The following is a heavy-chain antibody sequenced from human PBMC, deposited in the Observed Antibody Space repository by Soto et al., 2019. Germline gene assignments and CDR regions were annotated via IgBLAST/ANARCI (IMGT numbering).Heavy chain of an antibody. D-gene: IGHD2-15*01. CDR3: ARGGGDCSGGSCYFWRYYFDY. V-gene: IGHV3-66*01. CDR1: GFTVSSNY. J-gene: IGHJ4*02. CDR2: IYSGGST. Sequence: EVQLVESGGGLVQPGGSLRLSCAASGFTVSSNYMSWVRQAPGKGLEWVSVIYSGGSTYYADSVKGRFTMSRDNSKNTLYLQMKSLRPEDTAVYYCARGGGDCSGGSCYFWRYYFDYWGQGTLVTVSS.